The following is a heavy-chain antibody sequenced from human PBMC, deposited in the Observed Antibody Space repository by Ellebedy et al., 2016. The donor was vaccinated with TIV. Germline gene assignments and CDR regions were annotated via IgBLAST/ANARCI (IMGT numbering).Heavy chain of an antibody. Sequence: SQTLSLTXXISGDSLPRDSAAWNWIRQSPSRGLEWLGSTYYWSKWGNDYAESVKSRITITPDTSKNQFSLQLNSVTPEDTAVYYCVRKGSSGWYNVFDLWGQGTMVTVSS. J-gene: IGHJ3*01. CDR1: GDSLPRDSAA. CDR2: TYYWSKWGN. CDR3: VRKGSSGWYNVFDL. V-gene: IGHV6-1*01. D-gene: IGHD6-19*01.